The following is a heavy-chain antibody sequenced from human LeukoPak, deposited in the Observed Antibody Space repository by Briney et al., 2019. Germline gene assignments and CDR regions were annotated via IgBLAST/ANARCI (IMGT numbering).Heavy chain of an antibody. CDR1: GFTFSSYS. V-gene: IGHV3-21*01. CDR2: ISSSSSYI. CDR3: ARDNGDYYTVWPCDY. Sequence: PGGSLRLSCAASGFTFSSYSMNWVRQAPGKGLEWVSSISSSSSYIYYADSVKGRFTISRDNAKNSLYLQMNSLRAEDTAVYYCARDNGDYYTVWPCDYWGQGTLVTVSS. J-gene: IGHJ4*02. D-gene: IGHD4-17*01.